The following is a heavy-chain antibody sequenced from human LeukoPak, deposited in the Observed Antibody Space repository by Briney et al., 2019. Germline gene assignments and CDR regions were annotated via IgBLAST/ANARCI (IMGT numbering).Heavy chain of an antibody. V-gene: IGHV3-53*01. CDR3: ARGSSWYHIDY. Sequence: GGSLRLSCAASGFTVSSNYMSWVRQAPGKGLEWVSVIYSGGSTYYADSVKGRFTISRDNSKNTLYLQTNSLRAEDTAVYYCARGSSWYHIDYWGQGTLVTVSS. D-gene: IGHD6-13*01. CDR1: GFTVSSNY. J-gene: IGHJ4*02. CDR2: IYSGGST.